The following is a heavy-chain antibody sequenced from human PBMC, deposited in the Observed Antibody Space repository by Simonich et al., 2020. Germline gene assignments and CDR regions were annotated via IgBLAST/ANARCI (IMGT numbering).Heavy chain of an antibody. J-gene: IGHJ4*02. D-gene: IGHD3-10*01. V-gene: IGHV1-69*09. CDR2: NIPILGIA. CDR1: GGTFSSYA. CDR3: ARTNTMRELDTMVRGVDYFDY. Sequence: QVQLVQSGAEVKKPGSSVKVSCKASGGTFSSYAISWVRQAPGQGREWIAGNIPILGIANYAQKFQGRVTSTADKSTSTAYMELSSLRSEDTAVYYCARTNTMRELDTMVRGVDYFDYWGQGTLVTVSS.